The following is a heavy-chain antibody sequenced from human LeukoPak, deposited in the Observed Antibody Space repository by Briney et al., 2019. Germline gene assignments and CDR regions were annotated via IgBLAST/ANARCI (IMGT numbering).Heavy chain of an antibody. Sequence: VASVKVSCKASGYIFTTYDITWVRQAPGQGLEWMGWISSYNGNTNYAQNLQDRVTMTTDTSTSTAYLELRSLTSDDTAVYYCARASSVLLIDYWGQGTLVTVSS. D-gene: IGHD3-16*01. J-gene: IGHJ4*02. V-gene: IGHV1-18*01. CDR2: ISSYNGNT. CDR3: ARASSVLLIDY. CDR1: GYIFTTYD.